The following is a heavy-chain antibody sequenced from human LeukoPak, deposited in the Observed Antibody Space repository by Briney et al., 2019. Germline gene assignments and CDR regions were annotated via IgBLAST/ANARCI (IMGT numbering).Heavy chain of an antibody. D-gene: IGHD3-22*01. CDR2: ISWDGGST. CDR1: GFTFGDYA. CDR3: AKDMGVVVITTSFDY. J-gene: IGHJ4*02. V-gene: IGHV3-43D*03. Sequence: GGSLRLSCAASGFTFGDYAMHWVRQAPGKGLEWVSLISWDGGSTYYADSVKGRFTISRDNSKNSLYLQMNSLRAEDTALYYCAKDMGVVVITTSFDYWGQGTLVTVSS.